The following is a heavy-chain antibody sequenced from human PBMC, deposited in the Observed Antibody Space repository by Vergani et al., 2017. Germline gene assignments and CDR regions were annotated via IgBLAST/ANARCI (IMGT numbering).Heavy chain of an antibody. V-gene: IGHV1-69*02. CDR2: IIPLLNVT. CDR3: ARPVRLRCSSTRCFEDYFDY. J-gene: IGHJ4*02. Sequence: QVQLIQSGAEVRKPGSSVKVSCKASGDTVNSYSITWVRQAPGQGLEWMGRIIPLLNVTTYAQRFQGRVSMTADESTSTVYMHLRTLKSEDTAVYYCARPVRLRCSSTRCFEDYFDYWGQGTLVTVSS. CDR1: GDTVNSYS. D-gene: IGHD2-2*01.